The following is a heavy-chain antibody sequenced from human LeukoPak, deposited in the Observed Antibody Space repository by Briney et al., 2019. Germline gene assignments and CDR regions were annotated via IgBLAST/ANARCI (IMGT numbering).Heavy chain of an antibody. CDR2: ITRTSTTI. V-gene: IGHV3-21*03. CDR1: RLTHNDFS. CDR3: VRLSRNSDRSDYYYYYNS. J-gene: IGHJ4*02. D-gene: IGHD3-22*01. Sequence: GGPQTLPCTACRLTHNDFSVHWPPRAPGRALVWLSSITRTSTTIYGADAVTGRFTISSDNAKDTLYLQMTILRAEDTAVYYCVRLSRNSDRSDYYYYYNSWGQGTLVTVSS.